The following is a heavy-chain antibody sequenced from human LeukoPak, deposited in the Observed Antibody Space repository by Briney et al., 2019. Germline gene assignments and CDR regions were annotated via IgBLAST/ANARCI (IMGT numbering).Heavy chain of an antibody. CDR2: IYTSGST. J-gene: IGHJ6*03. Sequence: SETLSLTCTVSGGSISSGAYYWNWIRQPAGKGLEWMGHIYTSGSTNYNPSLKSRVTIALDTSKNQFSLKLSSVTAADTAVYYCARDRDDFWSGYSDYYYYYYMGVWGKGTTVTVSS. D-gene: IGHD3-3*01. CDR3: ARDRDDFWSGYSDYYYYYYMGV. CDR1: GGSISSGAYY. V-gene: IGHV4-61*09.